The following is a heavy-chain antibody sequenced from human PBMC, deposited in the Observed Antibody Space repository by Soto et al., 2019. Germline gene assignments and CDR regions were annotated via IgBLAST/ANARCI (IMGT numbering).Heavy chain of an antibody. D-gene: IGHD1-1*01. J-gene: IGHJ6*02. V-gene: IGHV4-30-4*01. CDR3: ARDLWVEPELYYYGMDV. CDR1: GDSISSADYY. Sequence: SETLSLTCTVAGDSISSADYYWSWIRQTPGKGLEWIGHIFYSGTTYYNPSLKSRLTISVDTSKNHFSLRLTSVTAADTAVYYCARDLWVEPELYYYGMDVWGQGTTVTVSS. CDR2: IFYSGTT.